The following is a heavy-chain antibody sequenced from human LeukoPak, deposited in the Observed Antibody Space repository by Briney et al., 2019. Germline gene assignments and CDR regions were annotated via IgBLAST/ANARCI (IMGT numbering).Heavy chain of an antibody. D-gene: IGHD3-10*01. J-gene: IGHJ4*02. CDR1: GFTFSNAW. CDR2: IKSNTDGGTT. Sequence: GGSLRLSCAASGFTFSNAWMAWVRQAPGKGLEWVGRIKSNTDGGTTDHAAPVKGRFTISRDDSKNTLYLQMNRLKTEDTAVYYCTTDYTSGSPYWGQGTLVTVSS. CDR3: TTDYTSGSPY. V-gene: IGHV3-15*01.